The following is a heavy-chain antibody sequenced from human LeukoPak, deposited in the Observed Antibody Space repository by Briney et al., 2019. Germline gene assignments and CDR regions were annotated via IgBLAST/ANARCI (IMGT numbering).Heavy chain of an antibody. CDR1: GGSFSGYY. Sequence: SETLSLTCAVYGGSFSGYYWSWIRQPPGKGLEWIGEINHSGSTNYNPSLKSRVTISVDTSKNQFSLKLSSVTAADTAVYYCARGGRIAAAGTGYFDYWGQGTLVTVST. CDR2: INHSGST. J-gene: IGHJ4*02. V-gene: IGHV4-34*01. CDR3: ARGGRIAAAGTGYFDY. D-gene: IGHD6-13*01.